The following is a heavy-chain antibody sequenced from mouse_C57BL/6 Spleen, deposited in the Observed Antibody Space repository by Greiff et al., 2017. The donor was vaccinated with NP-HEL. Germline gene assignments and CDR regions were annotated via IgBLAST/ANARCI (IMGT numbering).Heavy chain of an antibody. CDR1: GYTFTTYP. D-gene: IGHD1-1*01. V-gene: IGHV1-47*01. J-gene: IGHJ1*03. Sequence: QVQLKESGAELVKPGASVQMSCKASGYTFTTYPIEWMKQNHGKSLEWIGNFHPYNDDTTYNDKFKGKATLTVEKYSSTVYLELSRLTSDDSAVYYCARRVLRSYWYFDVWGTGTTVTVSS. CDR3: ARRVLRSYWYFDV. CDR2: FHPYNDDT.